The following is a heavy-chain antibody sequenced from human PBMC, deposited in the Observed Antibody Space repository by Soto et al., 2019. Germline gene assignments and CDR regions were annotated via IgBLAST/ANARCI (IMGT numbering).Heavy chain of an antibody. CDR2: ISGSGGST. V-gene: IGHV3-23*01. CDR1: GFTFSSYA. Sequence: SLRLSCAASGFTFSSYAMRWVRQAPGKGLEWVSAISGSGGSTYYADSVKGRFTISRDNSKNTLYLQMNSLRAEDTAVYYCATSGIVGVPAAGPGGYRGQGTLVTVSS. D-gene: IGHD2-2*01. J-gene: IGHJ4*02. CDR3: ATSGIVGVPAAGPGGY.